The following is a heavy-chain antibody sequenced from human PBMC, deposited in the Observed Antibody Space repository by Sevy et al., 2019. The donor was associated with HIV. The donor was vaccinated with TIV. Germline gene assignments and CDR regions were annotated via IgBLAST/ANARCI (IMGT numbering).Heavy chain of an antibody. Sequence: ASVKVSCKASGYTFTSYDINWVRQATGQGLEWMGWMNPNSGNTGYPQKFQGRVTMTRNTSISTAYMELSSLRSEDTAVYYCARMLGGYYDRSGAFDIWGQGTMVTVSS. D-gene: IGHD3-22*01. V-gene: IGHV1-8*01. CDR1: GYTFTSYD. J-gene: IGHJ3*02. CDR3: ARMLGGYYDRSGAFDI. CDR2: MNPNSGNT.